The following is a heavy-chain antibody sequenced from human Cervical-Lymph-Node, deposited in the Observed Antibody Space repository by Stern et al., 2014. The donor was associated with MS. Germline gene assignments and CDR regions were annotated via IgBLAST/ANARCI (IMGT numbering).Heavy chain of an antibody. CDR3: AHRAGNMVRGVTFFDY. V-gene: IGHV2-5*02. Sequence: QVTLKESGPTLVKPTQTLTLTCTFSGFSVSTDGEGVGWIRQPPGKALEWLALIYWDGNDRYSPSVKSRLTITKDTSKNQVVLVMTNMDPVDTGTYYCAHRAGNMVRGVTFFDYWGQGTLVTVSS. CDR1: GFSVSTDGEG. J-gene: IGHJ4*02. CDR2: IYWDGND. D-gene: IGHD3-10*01.